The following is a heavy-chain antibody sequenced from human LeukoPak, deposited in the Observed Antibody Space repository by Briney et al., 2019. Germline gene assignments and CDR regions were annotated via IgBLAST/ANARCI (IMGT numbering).Heavy chain of an antibody. V-gene: IGHV4-34*01. CDR1: GGSFSGYY. Sequence: SETLSLTCAVYGGSFSGYYWSWIRQPPGKGLEWIGEINHSGSTNYNPSLKSRVTISVDTSKNQFSLKLSSVTAADTAVYYCARAEYSGYDYLFDYWGQGTLVIVSS. J-gene: IGHJ4*02. CDR3: ARAEYSGYDYLFDY. CDR2: INHSGST. D-gene: IGHD5-12*01.